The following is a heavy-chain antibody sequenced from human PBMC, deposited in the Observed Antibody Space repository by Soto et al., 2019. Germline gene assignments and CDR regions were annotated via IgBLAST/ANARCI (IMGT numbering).Heavy chain of an antibody. D-gene: IGHD3-10*01. J-gene: IGHJ2*01. V-gene: IGHV1-18*01. Sequence: QVQLVQSGAEVKQPGASVKVSCKASGYTFTSYGINWVRQAPGRGLEWMGWISAYSGHTKYAQKVQGRVTMTTETSTRTAYMELRSLRSDDTAVYYCARDESMVEASYIEVWGRGTLVTVSS. CDR2: ISAYSGHT. CDR3: ARDESMVEASYIEV. CDR1: GYTFTSYG.